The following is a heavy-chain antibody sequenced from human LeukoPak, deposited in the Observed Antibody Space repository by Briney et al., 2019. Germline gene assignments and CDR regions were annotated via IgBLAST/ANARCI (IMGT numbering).Heavy chain of an antibody. CDR1: GYSISSGYY. CDR2: IYHSGST. Sequence: SETLSLTCAVSGYSISSGYYWGWIRQPPGKGLEWMGSIYHSGSTYYNPSLKSRVTISVDTSKNQFSLKLSSVTAADTAVYYCARLRMGMGSVDYWGQGTLVTVSS. J-gene: IGHJ4*02. V-gene: IGHV4-38-2*01. CDR3: ARLRMGMGSVDY. D-gene: IGHD7-27*01.